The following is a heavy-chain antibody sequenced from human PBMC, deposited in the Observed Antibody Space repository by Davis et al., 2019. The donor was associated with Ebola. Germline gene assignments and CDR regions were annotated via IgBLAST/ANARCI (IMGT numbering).Heavy chain of an antibody. J-gene: IGHJ4*02. CDR1: GYSISSGYY. CDR2: IYHSGST. CDR3: AREGATVTRPLDY. Sequence: PSETLSLTCTVSGYSISSGYYWGWIRQPPGKGLEWIGSIYHSGSTYYNPSLKSRVTISVDTSKNQFSLKLNSVTAADTAVYYCAREGATVTRPLDYWGQGTLVTVSS. D-gene: IGHD4-17*01. V-gene: IGHV4-38-2*02.